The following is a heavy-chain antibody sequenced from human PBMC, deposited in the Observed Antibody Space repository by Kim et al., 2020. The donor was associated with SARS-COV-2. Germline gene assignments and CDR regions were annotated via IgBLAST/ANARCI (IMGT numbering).Heavy chain of an antibody. V-gene: IGHV3-23*01. CDR2: ISSSGGST. J-gene: IGHJ4*02. CDR3: ARTRSCSSTSCYVDY. CDR1: GFTFGTYA. D-gene: IGHD2-2*01. Sequence: GGSLRLSCVTSGFTFGTYAMSWVRQAPEKVLEWVSGISSSGGSTYYADSVKGRFTISRDSSKNTLYLQMVSLRVDDTALYYCARTRSCSSTSCYVDYWGQGTLVTVSS.